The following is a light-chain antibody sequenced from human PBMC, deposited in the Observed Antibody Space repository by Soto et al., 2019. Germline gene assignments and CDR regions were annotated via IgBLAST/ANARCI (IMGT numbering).Light chain of an antibody. V-gene: IGLV2-14*01. CDR2: EVS. J-gene: IGLJ1*01. Sequence: QSALTQPASVSGSPGQSITISCTGTSSDVGGYNFVSWYQQHPGNAPKLIIYEVSNRPAGVSNRFSGSKSGNTASLTISGLQAEDEADYYCSSYTSSSTLDVFGIGTKLTVL. CDR3: SSYTSSSTLDV. CDR1: SSDVGGYNF.